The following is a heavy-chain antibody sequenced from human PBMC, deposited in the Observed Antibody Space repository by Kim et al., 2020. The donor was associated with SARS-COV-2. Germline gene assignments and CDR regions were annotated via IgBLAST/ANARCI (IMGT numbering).Heavy chain of an antibody. CDR2: ISPSGSPV. CDR1: GFIFSDHY. D-gene: IGHD1-1*01. CDR3: ARYHGQLGLRFDY. J-gene: IGHJ4*02. Sequence: GGSLRLSCSVSGFIFSDHYMSWIRQAPGKGLEWVSYISPSGSPVYYADSLQGRFIVSRDNARNTLYLQMNSLRAGDTAVYFCARYHGQLGLRFDYWGQGILVSVSS. V-gene: IGHV3-11*01.